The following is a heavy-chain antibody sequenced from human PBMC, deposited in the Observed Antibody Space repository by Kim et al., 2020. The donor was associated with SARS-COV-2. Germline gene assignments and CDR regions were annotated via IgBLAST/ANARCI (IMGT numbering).Heavy chain of an antibody. Sequence: GGSLRLSCATSGFTFNSYPLHWVRQPPGKGLEWVALISYDGNTEYYADSVKGRFTISKDTSRNTLYLQMNSLRPEDTAVYYCARVYDSSGYQYSFDYWGQGSQVTVS. CDR2: ISYDGNTE. CDR3: ARVYDSSGYQYSFDY. D-gene: IGHD3-22*01. V-gene: IGHV3-30*03. J-gene: IGHJ4*02. CDR1: GFTFNSYP.